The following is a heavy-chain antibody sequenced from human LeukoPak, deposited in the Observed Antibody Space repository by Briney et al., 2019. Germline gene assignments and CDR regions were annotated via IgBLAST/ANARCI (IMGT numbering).Heavy chain of an antibody. CDR2: ISGSGADT. Sequence: PGGSLRLSCAASGFTFSSYGMYWVRQAPGKGLEWVSAISGSGADTYYADSVKGRFTISRDNSKNTLYLQMNSLRAEDTAIYFCAKELRRSPTYYFDYWGQGTLVTVSS. CDR3: AKELRRSPTYYFDY. J-gene: IGHJ4*02. CDR1: GFTFSSYG. V-gene: IGHV3-23*01. D-gene: IGHD2-15*01.